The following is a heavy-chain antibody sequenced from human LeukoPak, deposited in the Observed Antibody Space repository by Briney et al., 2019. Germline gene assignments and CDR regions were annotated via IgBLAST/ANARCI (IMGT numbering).Heavy chain of an antibody. CDR2: IYYSGST. CDR1: GGSISSGGYY. J-gene: IGHJ4*02. V-gene: IGHV4-31*03. Sequence: SETLSLTCTVSGGSISSGGYYWSWIRQHPGKGLEWIGYIYYSGSTYYNPSLKSRDTISVDTSKNQFSLKLSSVTAADTAVYYCARARDSGSYLDYWGQGTLVTVSS. CDR3: ARARDSGSYLDY. D-gene: IGHD6-6*01.